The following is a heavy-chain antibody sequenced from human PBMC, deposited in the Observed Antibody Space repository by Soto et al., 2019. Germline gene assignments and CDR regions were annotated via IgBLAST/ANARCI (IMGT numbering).Heavy chain of an antibody. D-gene: IGHD3-16*01. CDR1: GCTFSRCP. Sequence: PGCSVRLCFEVSGCTFSRCPMSWVRQSPGKGLEWVAKIPQDGVDGHYADSVKGRFTISRDNGKNSLYLQLNNLRAEDTAVYYCARDHLILPAHDFFYGSDVWGRGATVTVSS. CDR2: IPQDGVDG. V-gene: IGHV3-7*03. CDR3: ARDHLILPAHDFFYGSDV. J-gene: IGHJ6*02.